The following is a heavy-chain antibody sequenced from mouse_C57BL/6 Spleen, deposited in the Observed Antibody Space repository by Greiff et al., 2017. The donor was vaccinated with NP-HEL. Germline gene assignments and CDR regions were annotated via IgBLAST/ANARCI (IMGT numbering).Heavy chain of an antibody. J-gene: IGHJ1*03. CDR2: IWSGGST. CDR3: ARDGTTVVAHWYFDV. V-gene: IGHV2-2*01. CDR1: GFSLTSYG. D-gene: IGHD1-1*01. Sequence: VKLMESGPGLVQPSQSLSITCTVSGFSLTSYGVHWVRQSPGKGLEWLGVIWSGGSTDYNAAFISRLSISKDNSKSQVFFKMNSLQADDTAIYYCARDGTTVVAHWYFDVWGTGTTVTVSS.